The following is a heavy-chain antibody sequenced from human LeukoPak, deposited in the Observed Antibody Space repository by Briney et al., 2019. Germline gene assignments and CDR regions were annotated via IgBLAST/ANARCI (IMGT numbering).Heavy chain of an antibody. V-gene: IGHV4-39*01. CDR1: GGSISSTTYY. CDR3: ARHFDNGDYKKTFDI. CDR2: IHYTGRA. D-gene: IGHD4-17*01. Sequence: SETLSLTCSVFGGSISSTTYYWVWIRQPPGKGLECIASIHYTGRAYYNPSLKSRVTISADTSKNHFSLKLSSVTAADTAVFYCARHFDNGDYKKTFDIWGQGTMVTVSS. J-gene: IGHJ3*02.